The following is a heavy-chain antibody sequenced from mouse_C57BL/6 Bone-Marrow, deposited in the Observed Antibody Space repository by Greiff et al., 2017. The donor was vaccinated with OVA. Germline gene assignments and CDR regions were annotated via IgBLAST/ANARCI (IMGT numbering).Heavy chain of an antibody. CDR3: AKMGYDHGRGAMDY. Sequence: QVQLKESGPGLVQPSQSLSITCTVSGFSLTSYGVHWVRQPPGKGLEWLGVIWSGGSTDYNAAFISRLSISKDNSKSQVFFKMNSLQADDTAIYYCAKMGYDHGRGAMDYWGQGTSVTVSS. CDR1: GFSLTSYG. D-gene: IGHD2-4*01. CDR2: IWSGGST. J-gene: IGHJ4*01. V-gene: IGHV2-4*01.